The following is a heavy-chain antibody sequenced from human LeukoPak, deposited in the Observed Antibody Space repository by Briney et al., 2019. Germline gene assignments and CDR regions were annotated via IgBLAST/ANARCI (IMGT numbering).Heavy chain of an antibody. V-gene: IGHV1-2*02. D-gene: IGHD4-11*01. CDR2: INPNSGAT. Sequence: ASVKVSCKASGYTFSNYYIHWVRQAPGQGLEWMGWINPNSGATKYAQKFQDRVTMTRDTSISTAYMELSRLRSDDTAVYYCATWTITTDFDYWGQGTLVTVSS. CDR3: ATWTITTDFDY. CDR1: GYTFSNYY. J-gene: IGHJ4*02.